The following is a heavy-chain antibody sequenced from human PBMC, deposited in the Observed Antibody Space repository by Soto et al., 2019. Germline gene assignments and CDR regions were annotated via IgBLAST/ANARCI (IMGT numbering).Heavy chain of an antibody. Sequence: GGSLRLSCAASGFTFSDYWMTWVRQAPGKGLEWVANINQDGSATYYLGSVRGRFTIFRDNAKNSLYLQMNSLRAEDAAVYYCAKDNLDAYYNYWGQGNLVTVS. V-gene: IGHV3-7*01. CDR1: GFTFSDYW. CDR3: AKDNLDAYYNY. J-gene: IGHJ4*02. D-gene: IGHD3-10*01. CDR2: INQDGSAT.